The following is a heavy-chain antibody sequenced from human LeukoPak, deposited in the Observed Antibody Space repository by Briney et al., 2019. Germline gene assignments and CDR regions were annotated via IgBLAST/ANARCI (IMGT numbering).Heavy chain of an antibody. CDR3: ARDQYSGRFDY. J-gene: IGHJ4*02. Sequence: SETLSLTCTVSGGSISNYYWSWTRQPPGKGLECVGYVYYSGNPDYNPSLKSRVTISIDTSKNQFSLKLSSVTAADTAVYYCARDQYSGRFDYWGQGTLVTVSS. CDR1: GGSISNYY. D-gene: IGHD1-26*01. CDR2: VYYSGNP. V-gene: IGHV4-59*01.